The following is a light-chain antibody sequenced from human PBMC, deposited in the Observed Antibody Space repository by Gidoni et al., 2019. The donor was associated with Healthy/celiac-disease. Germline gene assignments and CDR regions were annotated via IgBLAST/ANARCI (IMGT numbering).Light chain of an antibody. CDR2: SAA. Sequence: DIHMTQSPSSLYASVGDRVTITCHASQSISSYLNWYQQNPGKAPKSLIYSAAILESGVPSRFSGSGSGTDFTLTISRLQAEDFATYYCQQSYSTLFTFGPGTKVDIK. CDR3: QQSYSTLFT. CDR1: QSISSY. V-gene: IGKV1-39*01. J-gene: IGKJ3*01.